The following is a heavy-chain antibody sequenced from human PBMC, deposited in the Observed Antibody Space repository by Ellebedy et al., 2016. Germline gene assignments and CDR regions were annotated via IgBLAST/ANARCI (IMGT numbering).Heavy chain of an antibody. Sequence: SETLSLXXAVYGGSFSGYYWSWIRQPPGKGLEWIGEINHSGSTNYNPSLKSRVTISVDTSKNQFSLKLSSVTAADTAVYYCARGWCGGSCSLYNRDAFDIWGQGTMVTVSS. CDR2: INHSGST. CDR3: ARGWCGGSCSLYNRDAFDI. V-gene: IGHV4-34*01. CDR1: GGSFSGYY. D-gene: IGHD2-15*01. J-gene: IGHJ3*02.